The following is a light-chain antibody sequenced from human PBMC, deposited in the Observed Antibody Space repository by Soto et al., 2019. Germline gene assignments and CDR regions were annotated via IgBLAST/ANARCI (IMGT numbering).Light chain of an antibody. V-gene: IGKV1-39*01. J-gene: IGKJ1*01. CDR2: AAS. CDR3: QQSYSTPWT. CDR1: QSISSY. Sequence: DIQMTQSPSSLSASVGDRVTITCRASQSISSYLNWYQQKPGKAPKLLIYAASSLQSGVPSRFSGGGSGTDFTLTISSLQPEDFATYYYQQSYSTPWTFGQGTKVEIK.